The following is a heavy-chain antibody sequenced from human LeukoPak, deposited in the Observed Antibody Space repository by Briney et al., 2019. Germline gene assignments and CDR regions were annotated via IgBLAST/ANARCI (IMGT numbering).Heavy chain of an antibody. Sequence: SVKVSCKASGGTFSSYAISWVRHAPGQWLEWMGRIIPIFGTANYAQKFQGRVTITADKSTSNAYMELSSLRSEDTAVYYCAVRGYSYGPFDYWGQGTLVTVSS. J-gene: IGHJ4*02. CDR2: IIPIFGTA. CDR1: GGTFSSYA. D-gene: IGHD5-18*01. CDR3: AVRGYSYGPFDY. V-gene: IGHV1-69*06.